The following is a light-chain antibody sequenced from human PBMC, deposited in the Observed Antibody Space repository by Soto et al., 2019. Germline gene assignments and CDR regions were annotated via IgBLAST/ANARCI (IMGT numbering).Light chain of an antibody. CDR3: TSYAGTSTHWV. J-gene: IGLJ3*02. CDR2: EVS. CDR1: SSDVGAYNH. V-gene: IGLV2-14*01. Sequence: QSVLTQPASVSGSPGQSIAISCTGTSSDVGAYNHVSWYQQHPGNAPKLIISEVSSRPSGVSDRFSGSKSGNTASLTISGLRTEDEADYSCTSYAGTSTHWVFGGGTKVTVL.